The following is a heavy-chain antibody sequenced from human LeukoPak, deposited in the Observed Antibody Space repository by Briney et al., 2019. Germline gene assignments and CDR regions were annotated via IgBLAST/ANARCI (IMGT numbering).Heavy chain of an antibody. V-gene: IGHV1-46*01. Sequence: GASVKVSCKSFGYTFTSNYMHWVRQAPGQGPEWMGVISPSGGSTTYAQKFQGRVTLTRDMSTGTDYLELSSLRSEDTAVYYCARDNSVRDEAWWFNPWGQGTLVTVSS. D-gene: IGHD5-24*01. CDR1: GYTFTSNY. CDR2: ISPSGGST. J-gene: IGHJ5*02. CDR3: ARDNSVRDEAWWFNP.